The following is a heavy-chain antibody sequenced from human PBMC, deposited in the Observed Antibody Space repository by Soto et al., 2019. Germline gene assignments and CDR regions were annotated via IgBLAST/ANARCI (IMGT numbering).Heavy chain of an antibody. Sequence: GGSLRLSCAASGFTFSSYAMHWVRQAPGKGLEWVAVISYDGSNKYYADSVKGRFTISRDNSKNTLYLQMNSLRAEDTAVYYCARERRIQLWSNHYYYGMDVWGQGTTVTVSS. D-gene: IGHD5-18*01. V-gene: IGHV3-30-3*01. J-gene: IGHJ6*02. CDR3: ARERRIQLWSNHYYYGMDV. CDR1: GFTFSSYA. CDR2: ISYDGSNK.